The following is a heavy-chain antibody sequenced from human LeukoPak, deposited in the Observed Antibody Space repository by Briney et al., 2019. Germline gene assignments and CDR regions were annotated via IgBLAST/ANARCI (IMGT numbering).Heavy chain of an antibody. CDR3: ARRYCSGGSCYTDY. J-gene: IGHJ4*02. V-gene: IGHV4-34*01. D-gene: IGHD2-15*01. CDR2: INHSGST. Sequence: SETLSLTCAVYGGSFSGYYWSWIRQPPGKGLEWIGEINHSGSTNYSPSLKSRVTISVDTSENQFSLKLSSVTAADTAVYYCARRYCSGGSCYTDYWGQGTLVTVSS. CDR1: GGSFSGYY.